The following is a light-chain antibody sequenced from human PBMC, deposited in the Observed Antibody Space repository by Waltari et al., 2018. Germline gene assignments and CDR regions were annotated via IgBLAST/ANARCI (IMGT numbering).Light chain of an antibody. CDR3: QHYYSFPLT. J-gene: IGKJ4*01. V-gene: IGKV1-6*01. CDR1: QDIAND. CDR2: EAS. Sequence: IQMTQSPSSLSASVGDRVTITCRASQDIANDLAWYQQKPGETPKFLIYEASSLQSGIPSRFSGSGSGTDFTLTLNSLQSEDFATYYCQHYYSFPLTFGGGTKVEIK.